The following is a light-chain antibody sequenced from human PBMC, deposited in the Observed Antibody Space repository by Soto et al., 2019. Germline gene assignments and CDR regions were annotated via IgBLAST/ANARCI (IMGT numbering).Light chain of an antibody. V-gene: IGLV2-14*03. CDR2: DVN. Sequence: QSALTQPASVSGSPGQSITISCTGTSNDVGAYDYVSWYQQHPGKAPKLMIYDVNKWPSGVPHRFSGSKSGNTASLTISGLQAEDEADYHCCSYAGSHTPWVFGGGTKLTVL. J-gene: IGLJ3*02. CDR1: SNDVGAYDY. CDR3: CSYAGSHTPWV.